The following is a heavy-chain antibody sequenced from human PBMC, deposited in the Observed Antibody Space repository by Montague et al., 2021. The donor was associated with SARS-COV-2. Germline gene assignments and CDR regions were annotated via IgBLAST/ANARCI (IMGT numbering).Heavy chain of an antibody. D-gene: IGHD2-21*02. J-gene: IGHJ4*02. CDR3: ARLLPDGTVVATDIPFDS. CDR1: NVSINNYS. V-gene: IGHV4-39*01. Sequence: SETLSLTCTVSNVSINNYSRGWIRQPPGKGLELIGSIHYIGNTYYNPSLESRVTISVDTSENQFSLKLRSVIAADTAVHYCARLLPDGTVVATDIPFDSWGQGTLVTVSS. CDR2: IHYIGNT.